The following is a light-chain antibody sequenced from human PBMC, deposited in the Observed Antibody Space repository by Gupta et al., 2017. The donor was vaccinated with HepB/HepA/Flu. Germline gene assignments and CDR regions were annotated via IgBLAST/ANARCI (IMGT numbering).Light chain of an antibody. V-gene: IGKV1-39*01. CDR2: AVS. Sequence: DIQMTQSPSSLSASVGDRVTITCRASQNIINYLNWYQQKLGKAPKILIDAVSSLQSGVPSRFSGTGSGTEFTLTINRLQPEDFATYYCQQSHSTPQTFGQGTKVEIK. CDR1: QNIINY. J-gene: IGKJ1*01. CDR3: QQSHSTPQT.